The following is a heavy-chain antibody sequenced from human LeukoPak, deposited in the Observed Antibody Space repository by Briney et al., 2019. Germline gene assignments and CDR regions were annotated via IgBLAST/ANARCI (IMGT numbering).Heavy chain of an antibody. CDR3: GIPVTKDDYYYNMDV. Sequence: GGSLRLSCAASGFSFSSYSMTWVRQAPWKGLEWISHISASGDIKEYADFLRGRFTISRDNARKSPYLEMNSLRAEDTAVYYCGIPVTKDDYYYNMDVWGQGTTVAVS. V-gene: IGHV3-48*04. J-gene: IGHJ6*03. CDR2: ISASGDIK. D-gene: IGHD4-17*01. CDR1: GFSFSSYS.